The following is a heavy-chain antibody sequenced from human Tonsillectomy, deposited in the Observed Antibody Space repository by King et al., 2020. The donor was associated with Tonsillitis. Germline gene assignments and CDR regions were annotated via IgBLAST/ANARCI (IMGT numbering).Heavy chain of an antibody. V-gene: IGHV3-23*04. CDR3: AVTGFPHYYYYYGMDV. J-gene: IGHJ6*02. CDR1: GFSFSSYA. CDR2: ISGSGGST. Sequence: VQLVESGGGLVQPGGSLRLSCAASGFSFSSYAMSWVRQAPGKGLEWVSAISGSGGSTFYAESVKGRFTISRDNSKKTLYRQMNSLRAEDTAVYFFAVTGFPHYYYYYGMDVWGQGTTVIVSS. D-gene: IGHD3-9*01.